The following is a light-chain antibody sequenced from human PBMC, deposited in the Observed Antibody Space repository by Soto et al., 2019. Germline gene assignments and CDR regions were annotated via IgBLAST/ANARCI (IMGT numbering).Light chain of an antibody. Sequence: EIVMTQSPATLSVSPGERATLSCRASQSVSSNYAWYQQKPGQAPRLLLYGASTRATGIPARFSGSGSGRDFTLTISSLQSEDFAVYDWQQYNSWPYTFGQGTKLEIK. CDR2: GAS. V-gene: IGKV3D-15*01. CDR3: QQYNSWPYT. J-gene: IGKJ2*01. CDR1: QSVSSN.